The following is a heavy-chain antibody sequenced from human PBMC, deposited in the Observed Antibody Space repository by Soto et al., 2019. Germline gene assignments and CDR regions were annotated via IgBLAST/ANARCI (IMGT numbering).Heavy chain of an antibody. CDR3: ARGITMIVVAPLSH. V-gene: IGHV1-2*02. CDR1: GYTFTGYY. CDR2: INPNSGGT. D-gene: IGHD3-22*01. J-gene: IGHJ4*02. Sequence: GASVKVSCKASGYTFTGYYVHWVRQAPGQGLEWMGWINPNSGGTNYAQKFQGRVTMTRDTSISTAYMELSRLRSDDTAVYYCARGITMIVVAPLSHWGQGTLVTVSS.